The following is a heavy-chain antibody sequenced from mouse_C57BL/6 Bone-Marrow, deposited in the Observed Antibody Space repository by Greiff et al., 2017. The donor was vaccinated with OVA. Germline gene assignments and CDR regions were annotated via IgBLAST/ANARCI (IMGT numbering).Heavy chain of an antibody. J-gene: IGHJ2*01. CDR3: ARHGYDDDY. V-gene: IGHV5-6*01. CDR2: ISSGGSYN. D-gene: IGHD2-2*01. CDR1: GFTFSSYG. Sequence: EVKLVESGGDLVKPGGSLKLSCAASGFTFSSYGMSWVRQTPDKRLEWVATISSGGSYNYYPDSVKGRFTISRDNAKNTLYLQMSSLKSEDTAMYYCARHGYDDDYWGQGTTLTVSS.